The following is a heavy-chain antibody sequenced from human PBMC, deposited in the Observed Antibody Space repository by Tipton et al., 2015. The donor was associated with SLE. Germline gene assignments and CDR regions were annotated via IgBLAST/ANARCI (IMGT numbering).Heavy chain of an antibody. CDR3: ARDHGYTSDWYEDS. V-gene: IGHV3-48*03. CDR1: GFSFSDYE. Sequence: GSLRLSCVGSGFSFSDYEMNWVRQAPGKTLEWVAYINRYGHTIKYADSVKGRFTISRDNAKNSLSLQMNNLGAEDSAVYYCARDHGYTSDWYEDSWGQGTLVTVSS. J-gene: IGHJ1*01. D-gene: IGHD6-19*01. CDR2: INRYGHTI.